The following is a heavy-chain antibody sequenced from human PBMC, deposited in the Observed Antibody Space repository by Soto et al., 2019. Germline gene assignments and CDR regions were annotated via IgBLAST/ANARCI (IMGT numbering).Heavy chain of an antibody. J-gene: IGHJ3*01. D-gene: IGHD3-22*01. Sequence: GGSLRLACKASGFNFSYYVMTWVGLVSGEGLDWVSSTDIPCDAHYVGAVNARFTTSRDDSKKTLFLQMDSQRAEETAVYFCAQDMIYVNSVWDHCDSWCQGTTGT. CDR1: GFNFSYYV. V-gene: IGHV3-23*01. CDR2: TDIPCDA. CDR3: AQDMIYVNSVWDHCDS.